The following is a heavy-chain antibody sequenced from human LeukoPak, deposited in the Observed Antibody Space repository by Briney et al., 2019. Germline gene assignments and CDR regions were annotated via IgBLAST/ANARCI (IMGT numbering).Heavy chain of an antibody. D-gene: IGHD2-2*01. CDR3: ARGPICGSSSGYFDY. Sequence: AETLSLTCTVSGGSISSNYWSWIRQPAGKGLEWIGRISTSGSTNYNPSLKSQVTISADKSKNQFSLKLTSVTAADTAVYYCARGPICGSSSGYFDYWGQGTLVTVSS. V-gene: IGHV4-4*07. J-gene: IGHJ4*02. CDR2: ISTSGST. CDR1: GGSISSNY.